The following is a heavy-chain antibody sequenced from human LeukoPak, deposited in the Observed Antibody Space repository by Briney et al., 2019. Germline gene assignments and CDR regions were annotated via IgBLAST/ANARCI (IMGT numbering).Heavy chain of an antibody. CDR1: GFTFSSYA. CDR2: ISGSGGST. CDR3: AKENCSSTSCYYYFDY. Sequence: GGSLRLSCAASGFTFSSYAKSWVRQAPGKGLEWVSAISGSGGSTYYADSVKGRFTISRDNSKNTLYLQMNSLRAEDTAVYYCAKENCSSTSCYYYFDYWGQGILVTVSS. J-gene: IGHJ4*02. D-gene: IGHD2-2*01. V-gene: IGHV3-23*01.